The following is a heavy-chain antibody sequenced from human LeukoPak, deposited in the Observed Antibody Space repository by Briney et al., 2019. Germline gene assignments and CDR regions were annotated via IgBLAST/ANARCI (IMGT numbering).Heavy chain of an antibody. CDR2: IYSGGST. CDR3: AKEGSPSHYGDDTYFDY. Sequence: PGGSLRLSCAASGFPFSSHGMSWVRQAPGKGLEWVSVIYSGGSTYYADSVKGRFTISRDNSKNTLYLQMNSLRAEDTAVYYCAKEGSPSHYGDDTYFDYWGQGTLVTVSS. D-gene: IGHD4-17*01. CDR1: GFPFSSHG. J-gene: IGHJ4*02. V-gene: IGHV3-23*03.